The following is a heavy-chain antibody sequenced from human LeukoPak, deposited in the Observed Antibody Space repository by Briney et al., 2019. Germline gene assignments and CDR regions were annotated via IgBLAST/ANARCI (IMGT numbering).Heavy chain of an antibody. CDR3: ARAHRVIAVAGGGYYFDY. J-gene: IGHJ4*02. D-gene: IGHD6-19*01. CDR2: MNPNSGNT. CDR1: GYTFTSYD. Sequence: ASVKVSCKASGYTFTSYDINWVRQATGRGLEWMGWMNPNSGNTGYAQKFQDRVTMTRNTSISTAYMELSSLRSEDTAVYYCARAHRVIAVAGGGYYFDYWGQGTLVTVSS. V-gene: IGHV1-8*01.